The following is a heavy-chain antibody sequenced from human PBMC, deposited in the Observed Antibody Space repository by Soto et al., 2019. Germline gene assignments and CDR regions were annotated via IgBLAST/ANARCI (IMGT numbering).Heavy chain of an antibody. CDR2: IKQDGSEK. CDR3: ARDPQPRNYYGGHDY. D-gene: IGHD4-17*01. Sequence: EVQLVESGGGLVQPGGSLRLSCAASGFTFSSYWMSWVRQAPGKGLEWVANIKQDGSEKQYVDSVRGRFTISRDNAENSLYLQMNSLRVEDTALYYCARDPQPRNYYGGHDYWGQGTLVTVSS. J-gene: IGHJ4*02. CDR1: GFTFSSYW. V-gene: IGHV3-7*01.